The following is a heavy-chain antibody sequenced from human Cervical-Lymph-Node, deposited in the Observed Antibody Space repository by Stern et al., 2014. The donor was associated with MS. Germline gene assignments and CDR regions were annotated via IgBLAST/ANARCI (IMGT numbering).Heavy chain of an antibody. CDR1: GFSLSTSGVG. V-gene: IGHV2-5*01. CDR2: IYWNDEK. J-gene: IGHJ4*02. D-gene: IGHD5-18*01. CDR3: AHTRGYSYGLDY. Sequence: ESGPTLVKPTQTLTLTCTFSGFSLSTSGVGVGWIRQPPGKALEWLALIYWNDEKRYSPTLKRRLTITKDPPKNQVVLSMTNMDPVDTATYYCAHTRGYSYGLDYWGQGTLVTVSS.